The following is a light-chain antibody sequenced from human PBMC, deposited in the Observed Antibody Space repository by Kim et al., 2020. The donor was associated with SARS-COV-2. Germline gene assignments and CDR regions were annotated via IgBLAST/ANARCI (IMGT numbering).Light chain of an antibody. V-gene: IGKV3-20*01. J-gene: IGKJ1*01. CDR3: HQHAAAPWT. Sequence: EIVLTQSPGTLSLSPGETATLSCRASQIVGNNYLAWYHQKPGQAPRLLIHTASIRATGIPDRFRGSGSGTDFTLTISRLEPEDFAVFYCHQHAAAPWTFGQGTKVDSK. CDR1: QIVGNNY. CDR2: TAS.